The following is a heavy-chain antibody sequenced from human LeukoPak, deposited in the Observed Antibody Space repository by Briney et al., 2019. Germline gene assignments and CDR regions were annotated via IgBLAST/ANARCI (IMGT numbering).Heavy chain of an antibody. V-gene: IGHV1-69*04. CDR3: ARETYCGGDCYSELWFDP. CDR1: GGTFSSYA. Sequence: SVTLSCKASGGTFSSYAISWVRQAPGQGLEWMGRIIPLLGIANYAQKFQGRVTITADKSTSTAYMELSSLRSEDTAVYYCARETYCGGDCYSELWFDPWGQGTLVTVSS. CDR2: IIPLLGIA. D-gene: IGHD2-21*02. J-gene: IGHJ5*02.